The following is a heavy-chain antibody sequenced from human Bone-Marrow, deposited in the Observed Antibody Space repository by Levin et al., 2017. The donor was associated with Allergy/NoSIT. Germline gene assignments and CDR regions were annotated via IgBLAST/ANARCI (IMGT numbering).Heavy chain of an antibody. Sequence: RSQTLSLTCAVYGGSFSGYYWSWIRQPPGKGLEWIGEINHSGSTNYNPSLKSRVTISVDTSKNQFSLKLSSVTAADTAVYYCARERAAGWFGEERPPSWYFDYWGQGTLVTVSS. CDR2: INHSGST. V-gene: IGHV4-34*01. J-gene: IGHJ4*02. CDR1: GGSFSGYY. CDR3: ARERAAGWFGEERPPSWYFDY. D-gene: IGHD3-10*01.